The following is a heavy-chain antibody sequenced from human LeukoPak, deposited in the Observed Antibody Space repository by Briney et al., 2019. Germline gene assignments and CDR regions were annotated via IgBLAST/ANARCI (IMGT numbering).Heavy chain of an antibody. Sequence: ASVKVSCKASGYTFTSYGISWVRQAPGQGLEWMGWISAYNGNTNYAQKLQGRVTMTTDTSTSTAYMELRSLRSDDTAVYYCARGPVKLGGGDYYYYYMDVWGKGTTVTVSS. CDR2: ISAYNGNT. J-gene: IGHJ6*03. D-gene: IGHD6-6*01. CDR1: GYTFTSYG. CDR3: ARGPVKLGGGDYYYYYMDV. V-gene: IGHV1-18*01.